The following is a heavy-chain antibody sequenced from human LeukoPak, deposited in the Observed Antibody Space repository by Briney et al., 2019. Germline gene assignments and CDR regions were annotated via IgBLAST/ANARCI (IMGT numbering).Heavy chain of an antibody. CDR2: IHPSGST. Sequence: SETLSLTCTASGDSISGYYWSWIRQPAGKGLEWIGRIHPSGSTNYNPSLKSRVTLSVDTSKNQFSLRLSSVTAADTAVYFCARDNSIAAHSFDYWGQGTLVTVSS. D-gene: IGHD6-6*01. CDR1: GDSISGYY. CDR3: ARDNSIAAHSFDY. J-gene: IGHJ4*02. V-gene: IGHV4-4*07.